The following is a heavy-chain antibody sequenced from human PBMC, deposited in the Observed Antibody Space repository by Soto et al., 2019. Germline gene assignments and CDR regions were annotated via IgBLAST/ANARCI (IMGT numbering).Heavy chain of an antibody. Sequence: VQLVESGGGLVQPGGSRRLSCVVSGINFDDFAMHWVRQVPGKGLEWVSGINWDSEDIGYADSVKGRFTISRDNAKNSLYLHMNSLKAEDTALYYCEKDTAPGFYDANGHLDSWGQGTPVTVSS. V-gene: IGHV3-9*01. CDR3: EKDTAPGFYDANGHLDS. CDR2: INWDSEDI. J-gene: IGHJ4*02. CDR1: GINFDDFA. D-gene: IGHD2-8*01.